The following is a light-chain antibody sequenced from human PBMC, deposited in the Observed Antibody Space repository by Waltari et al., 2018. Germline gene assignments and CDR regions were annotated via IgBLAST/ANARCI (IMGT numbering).Light chain of an antibody. Sequence: QSALTQPAPVSGSPGQSLTLSCTGTPSDVGGFNYVSWYQQHPGKAPKLMIYDVNNRPSGVSNRFSGSKSGNTASLTISGLQAEDEADYYCSSYTSSSTRVFGGGTKLTVL. J-gene: IGLJ3*02. V-gene: IGLV2-14*03. CDR1: PSDVGGFNY. CDR3: SSYTSSSTRV. CDR2: DVN.